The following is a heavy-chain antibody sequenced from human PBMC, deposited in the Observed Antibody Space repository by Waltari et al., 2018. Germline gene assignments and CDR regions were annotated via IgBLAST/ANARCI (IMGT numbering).Heavy chain of an antibody. J-gene: IGHJ5*02. V-gene: IGHV1-69*02. CDR2: IIPILGIE. D-gene: IGHD3-9*01. CDR3: ARVRSGYDITNWFDP. CDR1: GGTFSSYT. Sequence: QVQLVQSGAEVKKPGSSVKVSCKASGGTFSSYTIGWVRQAPGKGVEWMGRIIPILGIENYAQKFQGRVTITAAKSTSTAYMELSSLRSEDTAVYYCARVRSGYDITNWFDPWGQGTLVTVSS.